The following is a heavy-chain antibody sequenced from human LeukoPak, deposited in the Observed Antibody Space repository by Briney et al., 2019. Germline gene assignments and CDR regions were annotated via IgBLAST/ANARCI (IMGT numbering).Heavy chain of an antibody. CDR2: INHSGST. J-gene: IGHJ4*02. Sequence: SETLSLTCAVYGGSFSGYYWSWIRQPPGKGLEWIGEINHSGSTNYNPSLKSRVTISVDTSKNQFSLKLSSVTAADTAVYYCARVGLGKHRMDFDYWGQGTLVTVSS. CDR1: GGSFSGYY. D-gene: IGHD7-27*01. CDR3: ARVGLGKHRMDFDY. V-gene: IGHV4-34*01.